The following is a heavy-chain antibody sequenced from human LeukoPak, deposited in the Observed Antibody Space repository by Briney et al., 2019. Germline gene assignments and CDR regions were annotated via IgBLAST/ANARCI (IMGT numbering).Heavy chain of an antibody. CDR2: IRYSGNT. CDR3: ARLRDGRWLLEY. CDR1: GDSIISSRYY. Sequence: SETLSLTCTVSGDSIISSRYYWGWVRQPPRKGLEWIASIRYSGNTFYNPSFKSRVTISVDTSNNQLSLRLSSVTAADAAVYYCARLRDGRWLLEYWGQGTLVTVSS. D-gene: IGHD4-23*01. J-gene: IGHJ4*02. V-gene: IGHV4-39*01.